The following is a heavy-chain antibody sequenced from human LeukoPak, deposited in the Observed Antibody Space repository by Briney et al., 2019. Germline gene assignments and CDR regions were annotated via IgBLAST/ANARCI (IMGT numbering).Heavy chain of an antibody. V-gene: IGHV1-8*02. J-gene: IGHJ4*02. CDR1: GYTFTGYY. CDR3: ARGFVVVPAAMRY. Sequence: GASVKVSCKASGYTFTGYYMHWVRQAPGQGLEWMGWINPNSGNTGYAQKFQGRVTMTRNTSISTAYMELSSLRSEDTAVYYCARGFVVVPAAMRYWGQGTLVTVSS. CDR2: INPNSGNT. D-gene: IGHD2-2*01.